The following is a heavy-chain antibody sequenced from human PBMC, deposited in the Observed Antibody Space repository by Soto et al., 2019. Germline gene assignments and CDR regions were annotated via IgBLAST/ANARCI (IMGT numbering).Heavy chain of an antibody. J-gene: IGHJ4*02. V-gene: IGHV3-30*18. Sequence: LRLSCAASEFTFRSYGMHWVRQAPGKGLEWVATISYEGRKKYFADSVKGRFTISRDNSKNTLYLQMDSLRGEDTAVYFCANSPTPEADGLYYFDFWGQGTLVTVSS. CDR2: ISYEGRKK. CDR1: EFTFRSYG. CDR3: ANSPTPEADGLYYFDF.